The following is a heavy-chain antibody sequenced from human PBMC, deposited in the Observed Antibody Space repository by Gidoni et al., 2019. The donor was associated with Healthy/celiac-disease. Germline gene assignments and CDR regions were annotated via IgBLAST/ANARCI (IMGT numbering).Heavy chain of an antibody. CDR3: ARDGADSSGWYLSY. Sequence: QVQLQESGPGLVKPSGTLSHTCPVPGGPISSSNWWSWVRQPPGKGLEWIGEIYHSGSTNYNPSLKSRVTISVDKSKNQFSLKLSSVTAADTAVYYCARDGADSSGWYLSYWGQGTLVTVSS. J-gene: IGHJ4*02. D-gene: IGHD6-19*01. CDR1: GGPISSSNW. V-gene: IGHV4-4*02. CDR2: IYHSGST.